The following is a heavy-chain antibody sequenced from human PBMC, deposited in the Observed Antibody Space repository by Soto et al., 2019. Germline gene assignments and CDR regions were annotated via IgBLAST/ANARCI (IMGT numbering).Heavy chain of an antibody. CDR1: GFTFSSYA. Sequence: GGSLRLSCAASGFTFSSYAMHWVRQAPGKGLEWVAVISYDGSNKYYADSVKGRFTISRDNSKNTLYLQMNSLRAEDTAVYYCARDPGRDYNWFDPWGQGTPVTVSS. J-gene: IGHJ5*02. V-gene: IGHV3-30-3*01. CDR3: ARDPGRDYNWFDP. CDR2: ISYDGSNK.